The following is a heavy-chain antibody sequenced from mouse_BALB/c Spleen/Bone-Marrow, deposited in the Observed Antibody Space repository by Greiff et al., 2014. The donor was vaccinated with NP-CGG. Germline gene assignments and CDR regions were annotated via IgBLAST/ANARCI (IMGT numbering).Heavy chain of an antibody. Sequence: QVQLQQSGAELMKPGASVKISCKATGYTFSSYWIEWVKQRPGHGLEWIGEILPGSGSTNYNEKFKGKATLTADTSSNTAYMQLSSLTSEDSAVYYCARTYYAYAWFVYWGQGTLVTVSA. CDR1: GYTFSSYW. J-gene: IGHJ3*01. CDR3: ARTYYAYAWFVY. CDR2: ILPGSGST. V-gene: IGHV1-9*01. D-gene: IGHD2-9*01.